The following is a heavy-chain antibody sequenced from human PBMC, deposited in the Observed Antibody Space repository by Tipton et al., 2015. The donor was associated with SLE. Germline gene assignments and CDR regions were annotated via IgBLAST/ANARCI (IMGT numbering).Heavy chain of an antibody. CDR3: ARDQSRLRYFDWLSYGMDV. Sequence: SLRLSCAASGFTFSSYWMSWVRQAPGKGLEWVANIKQDGGEKYYVDSVKGRFTISRDNAKNSLYLQMNSLRAEDTAVYYCARDQSRLRYFDWLSYGMDVWGQGTTVTVSS. CDR1: GFTFSSYW. J-gene: IGHJ6*02. CDR2: IKQDGGEK. D-gene: IGHD3-9*01. V-gene: IGHV3-7*01.